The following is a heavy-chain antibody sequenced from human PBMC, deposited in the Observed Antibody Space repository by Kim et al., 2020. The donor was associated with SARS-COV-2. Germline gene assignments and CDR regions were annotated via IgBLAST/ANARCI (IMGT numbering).Heavy chain of an antibody. CDR2: INHSGST. V-gene: IGHV4-34*01. D-gene: IGHD5-12*01. CDR3: AREMATIRGYGAFDI. J-gene: IGHJ3*02. Sequence: SETLSLTCAVYGGSFSGYYWSWIRQPPGKGLEWIGEINHSGSTNYNPSLKSRVTISVDTSKNQFSLKLSSVTAADTAVYYCAREMATIRGYGAFDIWGQGTMVTVSS. CDR1: GGSFSGYY.